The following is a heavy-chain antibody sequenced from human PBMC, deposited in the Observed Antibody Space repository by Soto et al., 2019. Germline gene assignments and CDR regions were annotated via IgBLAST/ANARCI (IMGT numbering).Heavy chain of an antibody. CDR2: INGGNGDT. J-gene: IGHJ6*02. CDR3: ARDRYNWNYGGVDV. V-gene: IGHV1-3*01. D-gene: IGHD1-7*01. Sequence: ASVKGSCKASGYTFTSYAMHWVRQAPGQRLEWVGWINGGNGDTKYSQKVQGRVTITRDTSASTAYMELSSLISEDTAVYYCARDRYNWNYGGVDVWGQGTTVTGSS. CDR1: GYTFTSYA.